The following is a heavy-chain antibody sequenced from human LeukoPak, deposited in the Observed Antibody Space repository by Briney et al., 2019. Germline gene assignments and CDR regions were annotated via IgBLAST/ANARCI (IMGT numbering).Heavy chain of an antibody. CDR2: IIPIFGTA. CDR3: ARDEPHEGRDFYYYYMDV. V-gene: IGHV1-69*05. J-gene: IGHJ6*03. Sequence: SVKVSCKASGGTFSSYAISWVRQAPGQGLEWMGGIIPIFGTANYAQKFQGRVTITTDESTSTAYMELSSLRSEDTAVYYCARDEPHEGRDFYYYYMDVWGKGTTVTVSS. CDR1: GGTFSSYA.